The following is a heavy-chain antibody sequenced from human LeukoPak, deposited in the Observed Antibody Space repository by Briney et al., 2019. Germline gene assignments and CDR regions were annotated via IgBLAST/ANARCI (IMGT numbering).Heavy chain of an antibody. CDR1: GGTFSNYA. D-gene: IGHD2-15*01. CDR3: ARDKDGMDV. V-gene: IGHV1-69*13. Sequence: GASVKVSCKASGGTFSNYAISWVRQAPGQGLEWMGAIIPIFGTANYAQKFQGRVTITADESTSTAYMELSSLRSDDTGVYYCARDKDGMDVWGQGTTVTVSS. J-gene: IGHJ6*02. CDR2: IIPIFGTA.